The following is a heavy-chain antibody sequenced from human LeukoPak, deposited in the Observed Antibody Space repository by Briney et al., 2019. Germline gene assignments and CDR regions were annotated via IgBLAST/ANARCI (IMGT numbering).Heavy chain of an antibody. CDR2: INPNSGGT. Sequence: GASVKVSCKASGYTFTGYYTHWVRQAPGQGLEWMGWINPNSGGTNYAQKFQGRVTMTRDTSISTAYMELSRLRSDDTAVYYCARATMVPVAGAYDYWGQGTLVTVSS. CDR3: ARATMVPVAGAYDY. D-gene: IGHD6-19*01. J-gene: IGHJ4*02. CDR1: GYTFTGYY. V-gene: IGHV1-2*02.